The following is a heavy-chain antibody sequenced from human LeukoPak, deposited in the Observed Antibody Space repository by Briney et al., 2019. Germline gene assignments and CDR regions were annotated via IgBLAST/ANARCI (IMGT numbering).Heavy chain of an antibody. Sequence: GGSLRLSCAASGFTFSSYSMNWVRQAPGKGLEWVSSITSSSSYIYYADSVKGRFTISRDNAKNSLYLQMNSLRAEDTAVYYCARSVIASKEYFQHWGQGTLVTVSS. CDR1: GFTFSSYS. V-gene: IGHV3-21*01. J-gene: IGHJ1*01. D-gene: IGHD3-3*02. CDR3: ARSVIASKEYFQH. CDR2: ITSSSSYI.